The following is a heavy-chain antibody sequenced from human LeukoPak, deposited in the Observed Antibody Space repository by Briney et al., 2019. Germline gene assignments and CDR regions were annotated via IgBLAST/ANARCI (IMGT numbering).Heavy chain of an antibody. CDR2: ISGNSGSI. D-gene: IGHD2-2*02. CDR1: GFTFDDYA. CDR3: AKGGYRTILYYFDY. V-gene: IGHV3-9*03. J-gene: IGHJ4*02. Sequence: GGSLRLSCAASGFTFDDYAMHWVRQAPGKGLEWVSGISGNSGSIGYADSVKGRFTISSDNAKNSLYLQMNSLRAEDMALYYCAKGGYRTILYYFDYWGQGTLVTVSS.